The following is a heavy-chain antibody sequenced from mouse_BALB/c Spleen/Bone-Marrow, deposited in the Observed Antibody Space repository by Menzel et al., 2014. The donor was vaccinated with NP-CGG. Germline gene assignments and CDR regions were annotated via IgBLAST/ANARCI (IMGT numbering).Heavy chain of an antibody. V-gene: IGHV1S81*02. D-gene: IGHD2-12*01. Sequence: ESGAELVRPGASVKLSCKASGYTFTSYWMHWVKQRPGQGLEWIGEINPSNGRTNYNEKFKIKATLTVDKSSSTAYMQLSSMTSEDSAVYYCASYRGAYWGQGTLVTASA. CDR3: ASYRGAY. CDR1: GYTFTSYW. J-gene: IGHJ3*01. CDR2: INPSNGRT.